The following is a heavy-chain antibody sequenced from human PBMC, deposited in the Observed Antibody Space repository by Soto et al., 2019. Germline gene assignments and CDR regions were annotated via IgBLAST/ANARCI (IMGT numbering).Heavy chain of an antibody. J-gene: IGHJ3*01. CDR2: IYYSGST. D-gene: IGHD4-17*01. V-gene: IGHV4-39*01. CDR1: GGSISSSSYY. CDR3: ARHATVVTPLR. Sequence: PSETLSLTCTVSGGSISSSSYYWGWIRQPPGKGLEWIGSIYYSGSTYYNPSLKSRVTISVDTSKNQFSLKLSSVTAADTAVYYCARHATVVTPLRWGQGTMVTVSS.